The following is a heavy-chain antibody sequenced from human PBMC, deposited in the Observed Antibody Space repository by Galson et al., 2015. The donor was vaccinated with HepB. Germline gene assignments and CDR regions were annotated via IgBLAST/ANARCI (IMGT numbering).Heavy chain of an antibody. Sequence: CAISGDSVSSNSAAWNWIRQSPSRGLEWLGRTYYRSKWYNDYAVSVKSRITINPDTSKNQFSLQLNSVTPEDTAVYYCARHGEQWLGRGSNWFDPWGQGTLVTVSS. CDR3: ARHGEQWLGRGSNWFDP. V-gene: IGHV6-1*01. CDR1: GDSVSSNSAA. CDR2: TYYRSKWYN. J-gene: IGHJ5*02. D-gene: IGHD6-19*01.